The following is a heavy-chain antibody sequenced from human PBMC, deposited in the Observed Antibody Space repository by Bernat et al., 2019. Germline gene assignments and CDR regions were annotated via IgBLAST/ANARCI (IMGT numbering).Heavy chain of an antibody. D-gene: IGHD1-26*01. CDR2: ISYDGSNK. CDR1: GFTFSSYG. CDR3: ARARGSYPGANAFDI. J-gene: IGHJ3*02. V-gene: IGHV3-30*03. Sequence: QVQLVESGGGVVQPGRSLRLSCAASGFTFSSYGMHWVRQAPGKGLEWVAVISYDGSNKYYADSVKGRFTISRDNSKNTLYLQMNSLRAEDTAVYYCARARGSYPGANAFDIWGQGTMVTVSS.